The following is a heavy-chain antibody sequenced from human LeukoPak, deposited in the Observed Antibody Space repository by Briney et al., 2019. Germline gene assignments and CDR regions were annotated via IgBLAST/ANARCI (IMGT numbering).Heavy chain of an antibody. D-gene: IGHD3-3*01. CDR3: ARAPPSTYYDFWSGDY. CDR2: IYYSGST. CDR1: GGSISSSSYY. Sequence: SETLSLTCTVSGGSISSSSYYWGWTRQPPGKGLEWIGSIYYSGSTYYNPSLKSRVTISVDTSKNQFSLKLSSVTAADTAVYYCARAPPSTYYDFWSGDYWGQGTLVTVSS. V-gene: IGHV4-39*07. J-gene: IGHJ4*02.